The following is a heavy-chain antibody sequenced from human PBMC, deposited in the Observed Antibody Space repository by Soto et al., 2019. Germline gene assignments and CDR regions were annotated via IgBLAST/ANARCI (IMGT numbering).Heavy chain of an antibody. CDR2: ILTGNGNT. D-gene: IGHD2-2*01. Sequence: QVQLVQSGTEVKKPGASVKVSCKASGYTFISYAMHWVRQAPGQRLEWMGWILTGNGNTKYSQNSQGRVTLTRDTSASTAYMELSSLRSEDTAVYYCARSRAAYYYGLDVWGQGTTVTVSS. CDR3: ARSRAAYYYGLDV. J-gene: IGHJ6*02. CDR1: GYTFISYA. V-gene: IGHV1-3*04.